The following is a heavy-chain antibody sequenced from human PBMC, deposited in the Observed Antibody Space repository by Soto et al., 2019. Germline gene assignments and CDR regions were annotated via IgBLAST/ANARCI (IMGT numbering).Heavy chain of an antibody. CDR2: IYHSGST. Sequence: PSETLSLTCSVSGLPISSGYYWGFIRQPPGKGLEWIGSIYHSGSTSYNPSLKSRVTISVDTSKNQFSLKLSSVTAADTAVYYCARDQYSSSHLVSAYWGQGALGTVSS. V-gene: IGHV4-38-2*02. D-gene: IGHD6-13*01. CDR1: GLPISSGYY. CDR3: ARDQYSSSHLVSAY. J-gene: IGHJ4*02.